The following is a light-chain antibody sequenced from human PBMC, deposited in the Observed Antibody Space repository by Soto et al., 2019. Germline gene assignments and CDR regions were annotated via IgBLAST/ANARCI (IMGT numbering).Light chain of an antibody. CDR1: SFNIGNNY. CDR2: END. J-gene: IGLJ3*02. Sequence: QSALTQPPSVSAAPGQKVTISCSGSSFNIGNNYVSWFQHLPGTAPKLLIYENDNRPPGIPDRFSGSKSGTSATLGITGLQTGDEADYYCGAWDSSLSAGVFGGGTQLTVL. CDR3: GAWDSSLSAGV. V-gene: IGLV1-51*02.